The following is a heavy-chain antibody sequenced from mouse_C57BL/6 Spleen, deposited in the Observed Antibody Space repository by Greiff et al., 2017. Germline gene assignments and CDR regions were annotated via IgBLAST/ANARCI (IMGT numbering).Heavy chain of an antibody. D-gene: IGHD3-2*02. CDR2: IHPNSGST. Sequence: VQLQQPGAELVKPGASVKLSCKASGYTFTSYWMHWVKQRPGQGLEWIGMIHPNSGSTNYNEKFKSKATLTVDKSSSTAYMQLSSLTSEDSAVYYCAIPHCSGCAWFAYWGQGTLVTVSA. V-gene: IGHV1-64*01. CDR1: GYTFTSYW. J-gene: IGHJ3*01. CDR3: AIPHCSGCAWFAY.